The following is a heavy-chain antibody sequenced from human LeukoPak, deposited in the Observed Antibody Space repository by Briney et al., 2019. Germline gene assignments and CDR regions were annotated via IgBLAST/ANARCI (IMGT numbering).Heavy chain of an antibody. CDR2: INEDGSDK. CDR3: ARDTYRFDDY. J-gene: IGHJ4*02. Sequence: GGSLRLSCAASGFTFSSYWMSWVRQAPGKGLEWVASINEDGSDKYYVDSVKGRFTISRDNAKNSLYLQMNSLRAVDTAVYYCARDTYRFDDYWGQGTLVTVSS. V-gene: IGHV3-7*01. CDR1: GFTFSSYW.